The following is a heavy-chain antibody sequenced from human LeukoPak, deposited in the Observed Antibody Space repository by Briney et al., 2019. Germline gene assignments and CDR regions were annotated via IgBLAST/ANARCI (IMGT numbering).Heavy chain of an antibody. J-gene: IGHJ4*02. Sequence: GGSLRLSCAASVFTFSNYAMSWVRQAPGKGLEWVSTISGGSSTTYYADSVKGRFAISRDNSKNTLYLQMNSLRAEDTAVYYCAKADVLRFFPTDYWGQGTLVTVSS. CDR3: AKADVLRFFPTDY. D-gene: IGHD3-3*01. CDR1: VFTFSNYA. CDR2: ISGGSSTT. V-gene: IGHV3-23*01.